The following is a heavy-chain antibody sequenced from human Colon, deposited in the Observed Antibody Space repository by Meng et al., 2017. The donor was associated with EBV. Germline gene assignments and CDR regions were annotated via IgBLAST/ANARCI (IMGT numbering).Heavy chain of an antibody. J-gene: IGHJ4*02. Sequence: QLQLQEPGPGLVMPSEPLSLTCTVSGGVLDNSDYFWDWLRQPPGKGLEWIGSVRYSGTAYYNPSLTSRVTISVDTSKNQFSLNLSSLTAADTAVYYCARHVYGDSYGFWGQGTLVTVSS. D-gene: IGHD4-17*01. CDR2: VRYSGTA. CDR3: ARHVYGDSYGF. CDR1: GGVLDNSDYF. V-gene: IGHV4-39*01.